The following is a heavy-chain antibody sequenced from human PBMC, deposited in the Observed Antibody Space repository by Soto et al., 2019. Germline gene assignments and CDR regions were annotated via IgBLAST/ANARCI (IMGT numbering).Heavy chain of an antibody. Sequence: PGGSLRLSCAASGFTFSSYAMHWVRQAPGKGLEYVSAISSNGGSTYYANSVKGRFTISRDNSKNTLYLQMGSLRAEDMAVYYCARGAKLLWFGELLFFSVYWGQGTLVTVSS. CDR2: ISSNGGST. CDR3: ARGAKLLWFGELLFFSVY. J-gene: IGHJ4*02. D-gene: IGHD3-10*01. CDR1: GFTFSSYA. V-gene: IGHV3-64*01.